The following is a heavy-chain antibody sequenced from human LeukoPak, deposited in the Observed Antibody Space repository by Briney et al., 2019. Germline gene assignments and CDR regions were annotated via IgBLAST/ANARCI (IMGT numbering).Heavy chain of an antibody. D-gene: IGHD1-26*01. J-gene: IGHJ4*02. Sequence: GGSLRLSCAASGYTFNIHGMNWVRQAPGKGPEWVSGIGPSGDKTYYADSVKGRFTISRDNSENTLYLQMNSLRAEDTAVYYCAREGAEGATYFDYWGQGTLVTVSS. CDR1: GYTFNIHG. V-gene: IGHV3-23*01. CDR2: IGPSGDKT. CDR3: AREGAEGATYFDY.